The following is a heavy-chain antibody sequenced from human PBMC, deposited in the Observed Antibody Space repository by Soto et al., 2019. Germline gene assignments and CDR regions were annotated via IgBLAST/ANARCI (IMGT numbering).Heavy chain of an antibody. CDR3: ASVGSVDTAMDTHFDY. CDR1: GYSFTSYW. CDR2: IYPGDSDT. D-gene: IGHD5-18*01. J-gene: IGHJ4*02. Sequence: EVQLVQSGAEVKKPGESLKISCKGSGYSFTSYWIGWVRQMPGKGLEWMGIIYPGDSDTRYSPSFQGQVTISADKSISTAYLQWSSLKASDTAMYYCASVGSVDTAMDTHFDYWGQGTLVTVSS. V-gene: IGHV5-51*01.